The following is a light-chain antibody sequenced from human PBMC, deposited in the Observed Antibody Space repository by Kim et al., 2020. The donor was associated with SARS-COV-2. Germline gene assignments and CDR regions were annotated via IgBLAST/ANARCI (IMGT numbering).Light chain of an antibody. Sequence: EVVLTQSPATLSLSPGESATLSCRASQSVSSNLAWYQQKPGQAPRLLIYDIFNRATGIPARFSGSGSGTDFTLTISSLEPEDFAVYYCQHRNDWTTGICTFGAGTKVDIK. CDR1: QSVSSN. CDR3: QHRNDWTTGICT. CDR2: DIF. J-gene: IGKJ3*01. V-gene: IGKV3-11*01.